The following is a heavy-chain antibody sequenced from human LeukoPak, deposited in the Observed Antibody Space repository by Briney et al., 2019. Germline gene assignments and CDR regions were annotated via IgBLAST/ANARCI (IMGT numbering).Heavy chain of an antibody. CDR2: TYYRSKWYN. D-gene: IGHD3-10*01. CDR3: ARATTMVRGVSMDV. CDR1: DDSVSSNSAA. V-gene: IGHV6-1*01. Sequence: SQTLSLTCAISDDSVSSNSAAWNWIRQSPSGGLEWLGRTYYRSKWYNDYAVSVKSRITIDPDTSKNQFSLQLNSVTPEDTAVYYCARATTMVRGVSMDVWGQGTTVTVSS. J-gene: IGHJ6*02.